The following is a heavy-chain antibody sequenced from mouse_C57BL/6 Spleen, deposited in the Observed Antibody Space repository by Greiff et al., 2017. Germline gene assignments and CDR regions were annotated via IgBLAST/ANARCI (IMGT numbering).Heavy chain of an antibody. Sequence: EVHLVESGGGLVKPGGSLKLSCAASGFTFSDYGMHWVRQAPEKGLEWVAYISSGSSTIYYADTVKGRFTLSRNNAKNNLFLQMTCLRSEDTAMYYGARCYCGSINPYFYFDDWGQGTTLTVSS. CDR2: ISSGSSTI. CDR3: ARCYCGSINPYFYFDD. V-gene: IGHV5-17*01. D-gene: IGHD1-1*01. J-gene: IGHJ2*01. CDR1: GFTFSDYG.